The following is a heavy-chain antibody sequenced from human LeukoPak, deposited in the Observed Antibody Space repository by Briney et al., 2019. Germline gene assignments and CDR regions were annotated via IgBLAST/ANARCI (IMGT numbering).Heavy chain of an antibody. CDR3: ARDRGYCSSTSCHSADY. D-gene: IGHD2-2*01. CDR1: GFTFSSYA. CDR2: ISYDGSNK. J-gene: IGHJ4*02. V-gene: IGHV3-30-3*01. Sequence: GGSLRLSCAASGFTFSSYAMHWVRQAPGKGLEWVAVISYDGSNKYYADSVKGRFTISRDNSKNTLYLQMNSLRAEDTAVYYCARDRGYCSSTSCHSADYWGQGTLVTVSS.